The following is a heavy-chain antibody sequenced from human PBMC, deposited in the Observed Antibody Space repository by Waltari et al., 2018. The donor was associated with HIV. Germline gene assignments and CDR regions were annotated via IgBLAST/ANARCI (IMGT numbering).Heavy chain of an antibody. CDR1: GYTFTSYD. CDR2: RNPNSGNT. CDR3: ARLCYDSSGTNWFDP. J-gene: IGHJ5*02. D-gene: IGHD3-22*01. Sequence: QVQLVQSGAEVKKPGASVKVSCKASGYTFTSYDINWVRQATGQGRVGMGWRNPNSGNTGYAQKFQGRVNMTRNTSISTAYMELSSLRSEDTAVYYCARLCYDSSGTNWFDPWGQGTLVTVSS. V-gene: IGHV1-8*01.